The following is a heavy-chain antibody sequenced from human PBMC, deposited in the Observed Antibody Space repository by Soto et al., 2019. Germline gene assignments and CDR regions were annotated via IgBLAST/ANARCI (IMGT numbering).Heavy chain of an antibody. D-gene: IGHD6-19*01. CDR3: ARGGKGDSSGWGTYNWFDP. Sequence: QVQLVESGGGVVQPGRSLRLSCAASGFTFSSYAMHWVRQAPGKGLEWVAVISYDGSNKYYADSVKGRFTISRDNSKNTLYLQMNSLRAEDTAVYYCARGGKGDSSGWGTYNWFDPWGQGTLVTVSS. CDR2: ISYDGSNK. J-gene: IGHJ5*02. V-gene: IGHV3-30-3*01. CDR1: GFTFSSYA.